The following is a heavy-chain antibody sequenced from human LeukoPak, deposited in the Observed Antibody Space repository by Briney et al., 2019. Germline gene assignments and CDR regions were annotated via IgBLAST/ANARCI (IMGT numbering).Heavy chain of an antibody. Sequence: PGGSLRLSCEASGFTFNNYAMSWVRQAPGKGLEWVSTIGSSAGSTYYADAVKGRFTISRDNSKKTLYLQMNSLRAEDTAVYYCAKDAYCSCGSCYPNFHYWGQGTLVTVSS. V-gene: IGHV3-23*01. J-gene: IGHJ4*02. D-gene: IGHD2-15*01. CDR1: GFTFNNYA. CDR3: AKDAYCSCGSCYPNFHY. CDR2: IGSSAGST.